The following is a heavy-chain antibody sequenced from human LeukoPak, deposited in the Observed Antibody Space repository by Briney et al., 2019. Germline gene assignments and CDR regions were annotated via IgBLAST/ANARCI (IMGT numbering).Heavy chain of an antibody. CDR1: GFTFSFYM. Sequence: PGGSLRLSCTASGFTFSFYMMNWVRQAPGKGLEWVSSISTSSSHIYYADSLKGRFTVSRDNAKNSLYPQMNNLRAEDTAVYYCARDDNWNDKPFDLWGPGTLVTVSS. CDR3: ARDDNWNDKPFDL. D-gene: IGHD1-20*01. J-gene: IGHJ4*02. CDR2: ISTSSSHI. V-gene: IGHV3-21*01.